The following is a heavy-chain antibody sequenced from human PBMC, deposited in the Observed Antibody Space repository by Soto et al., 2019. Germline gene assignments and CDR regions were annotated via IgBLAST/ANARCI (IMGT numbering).Heavy chain of an antibody. CDR2: GSAYNGNT. J-gene: IGHJ4*02. CDR1: GYTFSNDA. D-gene: IGHD1-7*01. Sequence: QVQLVQSGAEVKKPGASVKVSCKASGYTFSNDAITWVRQAPGQGLEWMGGGSAYNGNTNYAQKFKGRVTMTTDTSTSTAYMDIRSLRYDDTAVYFCARASRYYWNYMMYWGQGTLVTVSS. CDR3: ARASRYYWNYMMY. V-gene: IGHV1-18*01.